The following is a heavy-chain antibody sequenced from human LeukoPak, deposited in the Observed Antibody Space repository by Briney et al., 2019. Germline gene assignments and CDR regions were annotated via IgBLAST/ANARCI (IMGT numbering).Heavy chain of an antibody. Sequence: SETLSLTCTVSGGSISSSSYYWGWIRQPPGKGLEWIGSIYYSGSTYYNPSPKSRVTISVDTSKNQFSLKLSSVTAADTAVYYCARANWAAAADFDYWGQGTLVTVSS. V-gene: IGHV4-39*01. J-gene: IGHJ4*02. CDR2: IYYSGST. CDR3: ARANWAAAADFDY. D-gene: IGHD6-13*01. CDR1: GGSISSSSYY.